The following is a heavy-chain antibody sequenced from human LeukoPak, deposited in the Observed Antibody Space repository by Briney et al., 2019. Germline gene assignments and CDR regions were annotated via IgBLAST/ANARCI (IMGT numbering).Heavy chain of an antibody. CDR1: GYIFTNYW. D-gene: IGHD3-10*01. V-gene: IGHV5-51*01. J-gene: IGHJ4*02. CDR2: IYPADSDT. CDR3: ARQSRDGSKTRGYYFDY. Sequence: RGESLNLSCQASGYIFTNYWIGWVRQMPGKGLESMGIIYPADSDTTYSPSFQGQVTISADKSINTVYLQWSSLKASDTAMYYCARQSRDGSKTRGYYFDYWGQGTLVTVSS.